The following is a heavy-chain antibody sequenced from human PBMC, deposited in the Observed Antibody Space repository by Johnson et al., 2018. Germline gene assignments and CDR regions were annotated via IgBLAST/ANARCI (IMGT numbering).Heavy chain of an antibody. D-gene: IGHD3-9*01. Sequence: VQLVESGGGAVQPGGSLRLSCATSGFTFSKYGMHWVRQAPGKGLEWVAFISNDGTQMYYGDSVKGRFSISRDNSKNTVTLQMRSLRPEDTALYYWAKYFQSDWSGGRAFDVWGQGTMVTVCS. V-gene: IGHV3-30*18. CDR3: AKYFQSDWSGGRAFDV. CDR2: ISNDGTQM. CDR1: GFTFSKYG. J-gene: IGHJ3*01.